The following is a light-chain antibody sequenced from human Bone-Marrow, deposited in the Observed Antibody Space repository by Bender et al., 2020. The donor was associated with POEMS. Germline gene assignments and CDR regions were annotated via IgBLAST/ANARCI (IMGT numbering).Light chain of an antibody. CDR2: AVT. Sequence: QSALTQPASVSESPGQSITLSCTGISSDVGGYDYVSWYQHHPGKAPKLLIYAVTNRPSGVSNRFSGSKSGNTASLTISGLQAEDEADYYCSSYTSNSFLFGGGTKVTVL. V-gene: IGLV2-14*03. J-gene: IGLJ2*01. CDR1: SSDVGGYDY. CDR3: SSYTSNSFL.